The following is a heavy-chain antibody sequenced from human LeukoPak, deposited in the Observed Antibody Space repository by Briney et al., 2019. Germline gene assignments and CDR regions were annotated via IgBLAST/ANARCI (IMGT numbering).Heavy chain of an antibody. D-gene: IGHD2-21*02. J-gene: IGHJ4*02. V-gene: IGHV3-21*01. Sequence: KTGGSLRLSCAASGFSFSSYTMNWVRQAPGKGLEWASIISSSSSYIYYADSVKGRFTISRDNAKNALYLQMNSLRVEDTAVYYCARDGRCGGDCYASWGQGTLVTVSS. CDR3: ARDGRCGGDCYAS. CDR1: GFSFSSYT. CDR2: ISSSSSYI.